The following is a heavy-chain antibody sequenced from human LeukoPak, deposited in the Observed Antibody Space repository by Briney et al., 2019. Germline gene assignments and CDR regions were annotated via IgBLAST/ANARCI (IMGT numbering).Heavy chain of an antibody. CDR3: AKDGPSPYRYYMDV. CDR2: IREDGNNK. J-gene: IGHJ6*03. Sequence: GRSLSPSCAAAAFTFSISDMRWVRQAPGKGLEWVGLIREDGNNKYYAVSVKGRFTISRDTSRNTLYLQMISLRTEDTAVYYCAKDGPSPYRYYMDVWGKGTTVTISS. CDR1: AFTFSISD. V-gene: IGHV3-30*02.